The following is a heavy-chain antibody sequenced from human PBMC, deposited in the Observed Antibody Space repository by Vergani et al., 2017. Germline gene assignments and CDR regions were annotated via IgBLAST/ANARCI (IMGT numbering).Heavy chain of an antibody. Sequence: EVQLLESGGGLVQPGGSRRLSCAGAGFTFDTYTMAYVRQAPGKGLEWVATISSGGGDIFYADSVKGRFTISRENSKNTLFLQMNSLKDEDTAVYYCTTAXGLYYLHGEYFQYWGRGTLVSVSS. CDR3: TTAXGLYYLHGEYFQY. CDR1: GFTFDTYT. V-gene: IGHV3-23*01. D-gene: IGHD3-10*01. CDR2: ISSGGGDI. J-gene: IGHJ1*01.